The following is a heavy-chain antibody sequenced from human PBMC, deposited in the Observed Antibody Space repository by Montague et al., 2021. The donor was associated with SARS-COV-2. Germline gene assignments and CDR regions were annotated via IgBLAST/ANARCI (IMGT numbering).Heavy chain of an antibody. D-gene: IGHD1-26*01. Sequence: SLSLSCAASGFTFSSYAMSWVRQAPGKGLEWVSTITGSGGSTYYADSVKGRFTISRDNSKNTLYLQMNSLRAEDTAVYYCAKGGVWERRGLTTFDYWGQGTLVTVSS. CDR1: GFTFSSYA. CDR2: ITGSGGST. V-gene: IGHV3-23*01. J-gene: IGHJ4*02. CDR3: AKGGVWERRGLTTFDY.